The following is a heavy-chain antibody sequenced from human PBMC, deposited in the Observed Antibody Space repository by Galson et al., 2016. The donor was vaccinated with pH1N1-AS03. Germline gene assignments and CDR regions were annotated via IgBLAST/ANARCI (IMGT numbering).Heavy chain of an antibody. CDR1: GGSISRFY. V-gene: IGHV4-4*07. Sequence: ETLSLTCTVSGGSISRFYWSWIRQPTGKGLEWIGRIYSSGSTNYNPSLKSRVTMSVDPSKNQFSLSLSSVTAADTAVYYCARDGETFDHWGQGALVTVSS. J-gene: IGHJ4*02. CDR3: ARDGETFDH. CDR2: IYSSGST.